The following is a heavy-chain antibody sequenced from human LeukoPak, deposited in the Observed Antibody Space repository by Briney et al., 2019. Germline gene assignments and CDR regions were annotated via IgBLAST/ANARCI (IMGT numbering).Heavy chain of an antibody. CDR1: GGSISSSGYY. CDR2: IYYSGST. Sequence: PSETLSLTCTVSGGSISSSGYYWGWIRQPPGKGLEWIASIYYSGSTYYNPSLKSRVSISVDTSKNQLSLKLSSLTSADTAVYYCARHEYSGSYYGLSWFDPWGQGTLVTVSS. J-gene: IGHJ5*02. CDR3: ARHEYSGSYYGLSWFDP. V-gene: IGHV4-39*01. D-gene: IGHD1-26*01.